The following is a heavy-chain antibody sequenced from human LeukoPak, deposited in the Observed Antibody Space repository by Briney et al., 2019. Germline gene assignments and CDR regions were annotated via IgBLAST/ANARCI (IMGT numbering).Heavy chain of an antibody. Sequence: ASVNVSCKASGYTFTRYKVHWVRQAPGQGREGMGIINPSGGSTSYAQKFQGRVTMTRDMSTSTVYMELSSLRSEDTAVYYCARDYGDYNWFDRWGQGTLVTVSS. V-gene: IGHV1-46*01. J-gene: IGHJ5*02. CDR2: INPSGGST. CDR1: GYTFTRYK. CDR3: ARDYGDYNWFDR. D-gene: IGHD4-17*01.